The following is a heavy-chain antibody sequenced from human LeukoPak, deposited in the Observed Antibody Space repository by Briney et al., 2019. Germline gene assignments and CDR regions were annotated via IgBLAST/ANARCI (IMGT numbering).Heavy chain of an antibody. V-gene: IGHV5-51*01. CDR1: GYSFTTSW. Sequence: GESLKISCKGSGYSFTTSWIGWVRQMPGKGLEWMGIIYPGDSDTRYSPSFQGQVTISVDKSISTAYLQWSSLKASDTAMYYCATARFCSGGACYADHWGQGTLVTVSS. CDR2: IYPGDSDT. CDR3: ATARFCSGGACYADH. D-gene: IGHD2-15*01. J-gene: IGHJ4*02.